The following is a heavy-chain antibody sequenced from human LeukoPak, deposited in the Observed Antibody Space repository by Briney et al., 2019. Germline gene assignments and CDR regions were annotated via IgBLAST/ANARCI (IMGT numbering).Heavy chain of an antibody. CDR1: GASITSGAYY. Sequence: SETLSLTCSVSGASITSGAYYWSWLRQHLEKGLEWIGYIADIATKFYNPSFKSRVSISMDPSKNLFSLSLTSLTAADTAVYYCARARMGPVPFDSWGQGILVTVSS. D-gene: IGHD1-14*01. J-gene: IGHJ4*02. CDR3: ARARMGPVPFDS. CDR2: IADIATK. V-gene: IGHV4-31*03.